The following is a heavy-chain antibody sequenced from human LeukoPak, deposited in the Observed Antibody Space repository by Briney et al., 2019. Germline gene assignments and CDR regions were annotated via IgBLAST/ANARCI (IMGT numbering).Heavy chain of an antibody. V-gene: IGHV1-8*03. CDR1: GYTFTSYD. J-gene: IGHJ4*02. CDR2: MNPNSGNT. Sequence: ASVKVSCKASGYTFTSYDINWVRQATGQGLEWIGRMNPNSGNTGYAQKFQGRVTITRNTSISTAYMELSSLRSEDTAVYYCARSGAAAGFGFDYWGQGTLVTVSS. D-gene: IGHD6-13*01. CDR3: ARSGAAAGFGFDY.